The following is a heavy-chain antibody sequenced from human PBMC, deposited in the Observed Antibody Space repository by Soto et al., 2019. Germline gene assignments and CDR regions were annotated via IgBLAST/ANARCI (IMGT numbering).Heavy chain of an antibody. CDR3: AKDSSRFLEWLLSHMDV. Sequence: GGSLRLSCAASGFTFSSYAMSWVRQAPGKGLEWVSAISGSGGSTYYADSVKGRFTISRDNSKNTLYLQMNSLRAEDTAVYYCAKDSSRFLEWLLSHMDVWGKGTTVTVSS. D-gene: IGHD3-3*01. V-gene: IGHV3-23*01. CDR1: GFTFSSYA. J-gene: IGHJ6*03. CDR2: ISGSGGST.